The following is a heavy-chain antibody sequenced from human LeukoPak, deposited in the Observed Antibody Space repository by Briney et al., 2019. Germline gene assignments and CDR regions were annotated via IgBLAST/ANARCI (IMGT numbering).Heavy chain of an antibody. V-gene: IGHV4-59*08. CDR2: VYYSGST. CDR3: ARHGGVVGPISLPDYWYFEL. Sequence: SETLSLMCTVSGDSISSFYWSWIRQPPGKGLEWIGHVYYSGSTNYNPSLKSRVTISVDTSKNQFSLKLSSVTAADTAVYYCARHGGVVGPISLPDYWYFELWGRGTLVTVSS. CDR1: GDSISSFY. D-gene: IGHD3-16*01. J-gene: IGHJ2*01.